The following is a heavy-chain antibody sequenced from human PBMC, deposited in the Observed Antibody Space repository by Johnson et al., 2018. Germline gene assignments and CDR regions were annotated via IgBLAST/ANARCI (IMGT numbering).Heavy chain of an antibody. CDR3: STGVPGGKFFKR. V-gene: IGHV3-15*01. J-gene: IGHJ4*02. D-gene: IGHD4-23*01. CDR1: GFNFSKDW. CDR2: ISIKSDGGSA. Sequence: VQLVESGGGLVKPGGSLRVSCAASGFNFSKDWMSWVRQTPGKGLEWIGRISIKSDGGSADYAAHVKGRFAISRGDSKNTLYLQMNNLKTEDTGICYGSTGVPGGKFFKRWGQGTLVTVSS.